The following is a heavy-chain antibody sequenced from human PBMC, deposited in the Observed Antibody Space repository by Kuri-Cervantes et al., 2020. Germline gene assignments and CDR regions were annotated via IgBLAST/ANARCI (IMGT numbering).Heavy chain of an antibody. D-gene: IGHD2-15*01. CDR2: INPSGDKT. CDR3: ASELGLGDCSGGSCYGGHYFDY. CDR1: GNTFTNYY. J-gene: IGHJ4*02. V-gene: IGHV1-46*01. Sequence: ASVKVSCKASGNTFTNYYVHWVRQAPGQGLEWMGIINPSGDKTNNAQRFHGRVTMTRDPSTSTLYMELSSLRSEDTAVYYCASELGLGDCSGGSCYGGHYFDYWGQGTLVTVSS.